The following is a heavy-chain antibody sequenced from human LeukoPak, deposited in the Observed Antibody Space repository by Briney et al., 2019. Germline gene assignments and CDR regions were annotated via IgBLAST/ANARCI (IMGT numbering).Heavy chain of an antibody. Sequence: GGSLRLSCAASGFTFSSYGMHWVRQAPGKGLEWVAFIRYDGSNKHYADSVKDRFTISRDNSKNTLYLQMNSLRAEDTAVYYCAKDTMRTTYYFDYWGQGTLVTVSS. CDR3: AKDTMRTTYYFDY. CDR1: GFTFSSYG. CDR2: IRYDGSNK. D-gene: IGHD4-11*01. J-gene: IGHJ4*02. V-gene: IGHV3-30*02.